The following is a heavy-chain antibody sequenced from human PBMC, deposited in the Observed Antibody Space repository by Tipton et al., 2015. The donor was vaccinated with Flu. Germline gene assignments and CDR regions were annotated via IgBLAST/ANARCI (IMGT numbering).Heavy chain of an antibody. J-gene: IGHJ4*02. Sequence: SLRLSCAASGFVFYSYAMSWVRQAPGKGLEWLALISSGGDTIYYADAVKGRFTISRDSSKNTLYLQMNSLSAEDTAPYYCAKSPGYGDVFDYWGQGALVTVSS. D-gene: IGHD5-18*01. CDR1: GFVFYSYA. V-gene: IGHV3-23*01. CDR3: AKSPGYGDVFDY. CDR2: ISSGGDTI.